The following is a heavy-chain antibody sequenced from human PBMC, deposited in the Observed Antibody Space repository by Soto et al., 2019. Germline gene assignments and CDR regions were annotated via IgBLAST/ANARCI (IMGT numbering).Heavy chain of an antibody. D-gene: IGHD3-22*01. CDR1: GFTFSSYA. Sequence: GGSLRLSCAASGFTFSSYAMSWVRQAPGKGLEWVSAISGSGGSTYYADSVKGRFTTSRDNSKNTLYLQMNSLRAEDTAVYYCAKTPYYYDSSGYYSSPPWGQGTLVTVSS. V-gene: IGHV3-23*01. CDR2: ISGSGGST. CDR3: AKTPYYYDSSGYYSSPP. J-gene: IGHJ5*02.